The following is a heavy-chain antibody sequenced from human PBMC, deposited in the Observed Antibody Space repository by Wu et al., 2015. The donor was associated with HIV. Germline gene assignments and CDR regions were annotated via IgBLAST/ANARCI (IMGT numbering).Heavy chain of an antibody. CDR1: GYTFTGYY. CDR2: INPNSGGT. J-gene: IGHJ4*02. V-gene: IGHV1-2*02. CDR3: ARLRGYSYGFLFDY. D-gene: IGHD5-18*01. Sequence: QVQLVQSGAEVKKPGASVKVSCKASGYTFTGYYIHWVRQAPGQGLEWMGWINPNSGGTNYAQKFQGRVTMTRDTSISTAYMELSRLRSDDTAVYYCARLRGYSYGFLFDYWGQGNXGHRLL.